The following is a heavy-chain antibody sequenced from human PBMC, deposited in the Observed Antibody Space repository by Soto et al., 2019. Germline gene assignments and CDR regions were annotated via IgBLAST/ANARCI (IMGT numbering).Heavy chain of an antibody. CDR2: IYWDDER. Sequence: QITLKESGPTLVKPTQTLTLTCTFSGFSLSTSGVGVGWIRQPPVKALQWLALIYWDDERRYTPSLKSRLTITKDTSKNPVVLTITNMDTVDTATYCGAHRLNRTGVYNSLDPWGQGTLVTVSA. J-gene: IGHJ5*02. CDR1: GFSLSTSGVG. V-gene: IGHV2-5*02. D-gene: IGHD2-8*01. CDR3: AHRLNRTGVYNSLDP.